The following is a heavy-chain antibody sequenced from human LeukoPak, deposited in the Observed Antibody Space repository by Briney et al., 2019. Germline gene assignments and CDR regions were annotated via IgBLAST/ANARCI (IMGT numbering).Heavy chain of an antibody. V-gene: IGHV3-23*01. CDR2: ISISGGSA. D-gene: IGHD3-10*01. CDR3: AKDRDLLFAHCWFDL. J-gene: IGHJ5*02. CDR1: GFTFSTYA. Sequence: GGSLRLSCAASGFTFSTYAMSWVRQAPGKGLEWVSGISISGGSAYYADSVKGRFTISRDNSKNTLYLQMNRLRAEDTAVYYCAKDRDLLFAHCWFDLWGQGILVSVSS.